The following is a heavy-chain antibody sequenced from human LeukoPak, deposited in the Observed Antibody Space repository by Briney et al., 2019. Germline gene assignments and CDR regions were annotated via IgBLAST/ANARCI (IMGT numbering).Heavy chain of an antibody. J-gene: IGHJ4*02. Sequence: PGGSLRVSCAASGFTFSSYWMHWVRQAPGKGLVWVSRINSDGSSTSYVDSVKGRFTISRDNAKNTLYLQMNSLRAEDTAVYYCARRRYSGSSQHFDYWGQGTLVTVSS. CDR1: GFTFSSYW. D-gene: IGHD1-26*01. CDR2: INSDGSST. V-gene: IGHV3-74*01. CDR3: ARRRYSGSSQHFDY.